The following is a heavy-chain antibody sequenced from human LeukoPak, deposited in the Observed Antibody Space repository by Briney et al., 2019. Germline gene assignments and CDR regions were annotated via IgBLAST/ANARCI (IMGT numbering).Heavy chain of an antibody. J-gene: IGHJ5*02. CDR3: ARGGTTYYSGSGTHP. CDR2: INNSGTT. CDR1: NGSFSGYF. D-gene: IGHD3-10*01. Sequence: SETLSLTCAVYNGSFSGYFWTWIRQPPGKGLEWIGEINNSGTTYYNPSLNGRVTTSRDTSTMHFSLKINSVTAADTAMYYCARGGTTYYSGSGTHPWGQGTLVTVSS. V-gene: IGHV4-34*01.